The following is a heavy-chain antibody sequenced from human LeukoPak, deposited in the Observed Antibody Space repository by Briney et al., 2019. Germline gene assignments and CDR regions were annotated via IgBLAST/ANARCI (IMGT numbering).Heavy chain of an antibody. D-gene: IGHD3-3*01. CDR3: AAEHYDFWSGYYRDY. CDR2: INPNSGGT. J-gene: IGHJ4*02. V-gene: IGHV1-2*02. CDR1: GYIFTGYY. Sequence: ASVKVSCKASGYIFTGYYMHWVRQAPGQGLEWMGWINPNSGGTNYAQKFQGRVTMTRDTSISTAYMELSRLRSDDTAVYYCAAEHYDFWSGYYRDYWGQGTLVTVSS.